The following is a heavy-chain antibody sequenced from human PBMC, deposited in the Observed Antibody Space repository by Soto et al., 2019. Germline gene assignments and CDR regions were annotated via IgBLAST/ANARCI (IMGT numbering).Heavy chain of an antibody. CDR2: IKSKTDGGTT. J-gene: IGHJ4*02. Sequence: GGSLRLSCAASGFTFSNAWMSWVRQAPGKGLEWVGRIKSKTDGGTTDYAAPVKGRFTISRDDSKNTLYLQMNSLKTKDTAVYYCTTDQEWFYDSSGYPTYFDYRGQGTLVTVSS. CDR1: GFTFSNAW. D-gene: IGHD3-22*01. CDR3: TTDQEWFYDSSGYPTYFDY. V-gene: IGHV3-15*01.